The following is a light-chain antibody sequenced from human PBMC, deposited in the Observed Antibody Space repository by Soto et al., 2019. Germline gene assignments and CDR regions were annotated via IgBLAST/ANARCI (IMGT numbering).Light chain of an antibody. CDR2: DND. CDR3: EAWDSNLSGGV. V-gene: IGLV1-51*01. J-gene: IGLJ3*02. CDR1: RSNIGNNY. Sequence: QSVLTQPPSVSAAPGQKVTVSCSGSRSNIGNNYVSWYQHLPGTAPKHLIYDNDKRPSGIPDRFSASKSGTSATLDITGLQTGDEADYYCEAWDSNLSGGVFGGGTKVTVL.